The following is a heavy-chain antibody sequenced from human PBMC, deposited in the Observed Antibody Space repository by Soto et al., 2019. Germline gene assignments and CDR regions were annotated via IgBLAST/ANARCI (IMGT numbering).Heavy chain of an antibody. J-gene: IGHJ4*02. D-gene: IGHD2-21*01. CDR1: GYTFTRYA. V-gene: IGHV1-3*01. CDR2: INAGNGNT. CDR3: ARSIVVMNALDD. Sequence: ASVKVSCKASGYTFTRYAMHWVRQAPGQRLEWMGWINAGNGNTKYSQKFQGRVTITRDTSASTAYMGLSSLRSEDTAVYYCARSIVVMNALDDWGQGTLVTVS.